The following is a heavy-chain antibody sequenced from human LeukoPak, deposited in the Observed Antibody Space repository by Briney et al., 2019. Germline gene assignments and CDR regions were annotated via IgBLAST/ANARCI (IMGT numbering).Heavy chain of an antibody. Sequence: GGSLRLSCAASGFTFSSFAMSWVRQAPGKGLEWMSAVSTSGDNTDYADSVKGRFTISRDNSKNTLYLQMNSLRAEDTAVYFCAKVTLGAPAIEDYYYYGMDVWGQGTTVTVSS. V-gene: IGHV3-23*01. CDR2: VSTSGDNT. J-gene: IGHJ6*02. CDR3: AKVTLGAPAIEDYYYYGMDV. D-gene: IGHD2-21*02. CDR1: GFTFSSFA.